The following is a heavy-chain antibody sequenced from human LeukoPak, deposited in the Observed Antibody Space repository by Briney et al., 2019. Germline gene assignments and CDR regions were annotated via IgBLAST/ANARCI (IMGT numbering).Heavy chain of an antibody. CDR3: AREVVIVPDYFYYGLDV. V-gene: IGHV3-11*01. J-gene: IGHJ6*02. CDR2: ISSSGDSL. Sequence: GGSLRLSCAASGFTFSDYYMTWIRQAPGRGLEWVSFISSSGDSLYYADSVRGRFTISRDNAKNSLYLQMNSLRAEDTAVYYCAREVVIVPDYFYYGLDVWGQGTTVTVSS. D-gene: IGHD2/OR15-2a*01. CDR1: GFTFSDYY.